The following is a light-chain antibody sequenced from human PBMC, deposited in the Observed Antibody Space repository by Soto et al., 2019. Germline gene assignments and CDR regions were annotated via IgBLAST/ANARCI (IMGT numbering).Light chain of an antibody. CDR3: ISYTSDDVRYV. CDR1: NSDVGIYDF. J-gene: IGLJ1*01. Sequence: QSVLTQPASVSGTPGQSITISCTGSNSDVGIYDFVSWYQHHPGRAPKLIVSEVSHRPSGVSNRFSGSKSGNTASVTISGLQSEDEADYYCISYTSDDVRYVFGTGTKVTVL. V-gene: IGLV2-14*01. CDR2: EVS.